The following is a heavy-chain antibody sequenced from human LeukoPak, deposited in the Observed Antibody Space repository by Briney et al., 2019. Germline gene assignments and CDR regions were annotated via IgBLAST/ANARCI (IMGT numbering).Heavy chain of an antibody. J-gene: IGHJ4*02. CDR2: INWDSGAQ. V-gene: IGHV3-9*01. CDR3: ARDTPGIAAD. Sequence: GRSLRLSCVVSGIIFDHYAMHWVRQAPGKGLEWVAGINWDSGAQGHADSVRGRFTISRDNAKNSLYLEMNSLRAEDTAVYYCARDTPGIAADWGQGTLVTVSS. CDR1: GIIFDHYA. D-gene: IGHD6-13*01.